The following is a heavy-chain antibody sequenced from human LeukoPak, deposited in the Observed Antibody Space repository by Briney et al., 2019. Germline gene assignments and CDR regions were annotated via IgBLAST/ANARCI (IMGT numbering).Heavy chain of an antibody. V-gene: IGHV3-30*03. J-gene: IGHJ6*02. CDR1: GFTFSSYG. CDR3: ARKGSCSGGTCYSPYDGMDV. D-gene: IGHD2-15*01. Sequence: PGGSLTLSCAASGFTFSSYGMHWVRQAPGKGLEWVAVISYDGSNKYYADSVKGRFTISRDNSKNTLYLQMNSLRAEDTAVYYCARKGSCSGGTCYSPYDGMDVWGHGTTVTVSS. CDR2: ISYDGSNK.